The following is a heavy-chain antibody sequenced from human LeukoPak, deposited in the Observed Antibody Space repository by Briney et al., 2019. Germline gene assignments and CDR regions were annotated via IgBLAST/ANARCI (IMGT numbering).Heavy chain of an antibody. CDR2: IYYSGST. CDR3: ARSYGSGSYFHLNWFDP. CDR1: GGSISSGDYY. D-gene: IGHD3-10*01. Sequence: SQTLSLTCTVSGGSISSGDYYWSWIRQPPGKGLEWIGYIYYSGSTYYNPSLKSRVTISVDMSKNQFSLKLSSVTAADTAVYYCARSYGSGSYFHLNWFDPWGQGTLVTVSS. V-gene: IGHV4-30-4*01. J-gene: IGHJ5*02.